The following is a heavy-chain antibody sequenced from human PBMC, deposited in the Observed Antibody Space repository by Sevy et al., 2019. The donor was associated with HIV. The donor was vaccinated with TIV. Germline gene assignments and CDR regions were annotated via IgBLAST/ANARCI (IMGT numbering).Heavy chain of an antibody. CDR2: ISDSSNYI. CDR1: GFTFRSYS. J-gene: IGHJ6*02. V-gene: IGHV3-21*01. CDR3: ARDMTIFGVVVGMDV. D-gene: IGHD3-3*01. Sequence: GGSLRLSCAASGFTFRSYSMNWVRQAPGKGLEWVSSISDSSNYIYYGESVKGRFTISRDNAKKSLFLQMTSLRAEDTAVYYCARDMTIFGVVVGMDVWGQGTTVTVSS.